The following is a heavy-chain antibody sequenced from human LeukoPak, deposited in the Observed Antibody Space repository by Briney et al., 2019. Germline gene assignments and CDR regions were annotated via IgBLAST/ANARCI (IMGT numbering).Heavy chain of an antibody. V-gene: IGHV4-39*01. D-gene: IGHD3-3*01. J-gene: IGHJ4*02. CDR1: GGSISSSSYY. CDR2: IYYSGST. Sequence: MSSETLSLTCTVSGGSISSSSYYWGWIRQPPGKGLEWIGSIYYSGSTYYNPSLKSRVTISVDTSKNQFSLKLSSVTAADTAVYYCARQVPLLRFLEWLLRPNFDYWGQGTLVTVSS. CDR3: ARQVPLLRFLEWLLRPNFDY.